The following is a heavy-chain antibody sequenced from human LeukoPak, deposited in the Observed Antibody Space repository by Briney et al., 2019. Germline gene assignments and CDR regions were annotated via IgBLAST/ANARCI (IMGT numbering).Heavy chain of an antibody. Sequence: SETLSLTCAVYGGSFSGYYWSWIRQPPGKGLEWMGEINHSGSTNYNPSLKSRVTISVDTSKNQFSLKLSSVTAADTAVYYCARWGGFSLWFGMRANFDYWGQGTLVTVSS. CDR3: ARWGGFSLWFGMRANFDY. CDR1: GGSFSGYY. CDR2: INHSGST. D-gene: IGHD3-10*01. V-gene: IGHV4-34*01. J-gene: IGHJ4*02.